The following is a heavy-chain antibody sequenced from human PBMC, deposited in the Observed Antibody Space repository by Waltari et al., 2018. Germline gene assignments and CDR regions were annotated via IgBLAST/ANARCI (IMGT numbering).Heavy chain of an antibody. V-gene: IGHV4-4*02. CDR3: ARRYSSSWYGSY. D-gene: IGHD6-13*01. Sequence: QVQLQESGPGLVKPSGTLSLTCAGSGGAISSSKWWSWVRQHPGKGREWIGEIYQSGKPNCNPSLKARVTISVDKSKNQFSLKLSSVTAADTTVYYCARRYSSSWYGSYWGQGTLVTVSS. CDR2: IYQSGKP. J-gene: IGHJ4*02. CDR1: GGAISSSKW.